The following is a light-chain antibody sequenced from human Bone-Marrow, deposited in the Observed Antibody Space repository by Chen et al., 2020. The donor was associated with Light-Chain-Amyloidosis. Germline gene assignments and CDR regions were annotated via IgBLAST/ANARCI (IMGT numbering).Light chain of an antibody. CDR3: SSYTITNTLV. J-gene: IGLJ1*01. Sequence: QSALTQPASVSGSPGQSITIPCTGTSRDVGGDNHVSWYQQHPDKAPKLMIYGVTNRPSWVPDRFSGSKSNNTASLTISGLQTEDEADYFCSSYTITNTLVFGSGTRVTVL. V-gene: IGLV2-14*01. CDR2: GVT. CDR1: SRDVGGDNH.